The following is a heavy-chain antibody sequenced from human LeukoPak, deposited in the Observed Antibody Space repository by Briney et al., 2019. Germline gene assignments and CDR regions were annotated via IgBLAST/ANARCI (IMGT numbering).Heavy chain of an antibody. Sequence: GGSLRLSCTASGFPFIEYSMNWVHQVPGKGLGWISYIGIDSGNTKYADSVRGRFTISADKAKNSLYLQMNSLRVEDTAVYYCARDHNYAFDNWGQGTLVSVAS. CDR2: IGIDSGNT. CDR1: GFPFIEYS. CDR3: ARDHNYAFDN. J-gene: IGHJ4*02. V-gene: IGHV3-48*01. D-gene: IGHD1-1*01.